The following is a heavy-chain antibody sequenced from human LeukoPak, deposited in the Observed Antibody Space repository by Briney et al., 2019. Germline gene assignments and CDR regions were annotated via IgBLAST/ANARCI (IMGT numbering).Heavy chain of an antibody. D-gene: IGHD5-24*01. V-gene: IGHV1-2*02. J-gene: IGHJ4*02. CDR2: INPDSGGT. CDR1: GYTFSGYY. Sequence: ASVKVSCKASGYTFSGYYMHWVRQAPGQGLEWMGWINPDSGGTNYAQKFQGRVTMTRDTSISTAYMELSSLRSDDTAVYYCARITILYYFDSWGQGTLVTVSS. CDR3: ARITILYYFDS.